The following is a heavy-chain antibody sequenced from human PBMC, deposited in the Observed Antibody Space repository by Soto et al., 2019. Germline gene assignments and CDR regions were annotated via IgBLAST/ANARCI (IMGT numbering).Heavy chain of an antibody. Sequence: SETLSLTCTVSGGSISSSSYYWGWIRQPPGKGLEWIGSIYYSGSTYYNPSLKSRVTISVDTSKNQISLKLSSVTAADTAVYYCATRSGDYGDYGDAFDIWGQGTMVTVSS. J-gene: IGHJ3*02. D-gene: IGHD4-17*01. CDR1: GGSISSSSYY. V-gene: IGHV4-39*01. CDR2: IYYSGST. CDR3: ATRSGDYGDYGDAFDI.